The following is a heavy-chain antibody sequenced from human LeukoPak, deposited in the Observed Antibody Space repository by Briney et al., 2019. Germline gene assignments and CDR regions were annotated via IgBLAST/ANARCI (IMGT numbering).Heavy chain of an antibody. Sequence: GASVKVSCEASGYTFTGYYMHWVRQAPGQGLEWMGWINPNSGGTNYAQKFQGRVTMTRDTSISTAYMELSRLRSDDTAVYYCAQGDMITFGGVIVSLHFDYWGQGTLVTVSS. V-gene: IGHV1-2*02. CDR1: GYTFTGYY. CDR3: AQGDMITFGGVIVSLHFDY. D-gene: IGHD3-16*02. J-gene: IGHJ4*02. CDR2: INPNSGGT.